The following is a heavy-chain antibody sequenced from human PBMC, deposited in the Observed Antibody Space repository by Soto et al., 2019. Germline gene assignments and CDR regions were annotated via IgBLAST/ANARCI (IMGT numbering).Heavy chain of an antibody. D-gene: IGHD7-27*01. CDR1: GDSIRGGGHY. Sequence: QVQLQESGPGLVKPSQTLSLTCSVSGDSIRGGGHYWNWIRQFPGKGLEWIGYVYHSGSTHCNPSLRGRLTISIDTSKNQFSLRLISATAADTALYCCARDTGLAQTVWGYWGHGTQVTVSS. CDR3: ARDTGLAQTVWGY. V-gene: IGHV4-31*03. CDR2: VYHSGST. J-gene: IGHJ4*03.